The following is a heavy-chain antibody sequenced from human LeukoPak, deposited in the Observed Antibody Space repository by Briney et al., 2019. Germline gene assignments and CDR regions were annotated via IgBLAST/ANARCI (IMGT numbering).Heavy chain of an antibody. D-gene: IGHD1-1*01. CDR1: GGSFSGYY. Sequence: KPSETLSLTCAVYGGSFSGYYWSWIRQPPGKGLEWIGEINHSGSTNYNPSLKSRVTISVDTSKNQFSLKLSSVTAADTAVYYCARALKVRRGGFDYWGQGTLVTVSS. CDR3: ARALKVRRGGFDY. J-gene: IGHJ4*02. V-gene: IGHV4-34*01. CDR2: INHSGST.